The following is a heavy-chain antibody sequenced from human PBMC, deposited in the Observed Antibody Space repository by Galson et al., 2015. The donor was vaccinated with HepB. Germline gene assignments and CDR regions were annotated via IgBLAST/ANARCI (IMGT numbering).Heavy chain of an antibody. J-gene: IGHJ6*02. CDR3: ARDYVIVPATHHFFVDG. CDR1: GYTFNNYA. CDR2: ISVYNRNT. Sequence: ASGYTFNNYAISWVRQAPGQGLESLGWISVYNRNTHYAQNFQGRVSMTTDNATNTAYMQLRSLRPEDSAVYYCARDYVIVPATHHFFVDGWSQGTTVIAS. D-gene: IGHD2-21*01. V-gene: IGHV1-18*01.